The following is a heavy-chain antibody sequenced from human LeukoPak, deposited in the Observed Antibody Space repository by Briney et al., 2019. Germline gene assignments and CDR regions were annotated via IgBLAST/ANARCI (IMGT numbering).Heavy chain of an antibody. Sequence: GGSLRLSCAASGFTVSSSYMYWVRQAPGEGLEWVSFFYRGDSKYYAESVRGRFTISRDNSKNTLYLLMNSLIPEDTAVYYCAREVVSSPSYFDSWGQGTLVTVSS. D-gene: IGHD2-15*01. J-gene: IGHJ4*02. CDR3: AREVVSSPSYFDS. CDR1: GFTVSSSY. V-gene: IGHV3-53*01. CDR2: FYRGDSK.